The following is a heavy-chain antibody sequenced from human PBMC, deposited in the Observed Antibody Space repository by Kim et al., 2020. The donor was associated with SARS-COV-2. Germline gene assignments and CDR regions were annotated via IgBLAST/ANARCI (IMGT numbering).Heavy chain of an antibody. J-gene: IGHJ6*03. CDR3: AKLNTTSYYSALDA. V-gene: IGHV3-23*01. CDR2: VCANGGNK. D-gene: IGHD3-10*01. CDR1: GFTFSTYA. Sequence: GGSLRLSCAASGFTFSTYAMSWVRQAPGKGLEWVSAVCANGGNKYYSDSVKGRFSISTDNSKNTVYLQMNSLRAEDTAVYYCAKLNTTSYYSALDAWGTG.